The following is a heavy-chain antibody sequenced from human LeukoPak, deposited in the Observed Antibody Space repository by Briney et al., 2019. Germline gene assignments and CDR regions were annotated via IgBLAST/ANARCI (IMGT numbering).Heavy chain of an antibody. V-gene: IGHV1-69*13. CDR3: ARPAQYSSGWSNEYFQH. CDR2: IIPIFGTA. J-gene: IGHJ1*01. D-gene: IGHD6-19*01. CDR1: GGTFSSYA. Sequence: PAASVKVSCKASGGTFSSYAISWVRQAPGQGLEWMGGIIPIFGTANYAQKFQGRVTITADESTSTAYMELSSLRSEDTAVYYCARPAQYSSGWSNEYFQHWGQGTLVTVSS.